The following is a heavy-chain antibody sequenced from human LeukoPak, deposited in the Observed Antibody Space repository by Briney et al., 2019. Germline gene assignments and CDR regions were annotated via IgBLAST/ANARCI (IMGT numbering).Heavy chain of an antibody. CDR2: ISGSGGST. D-gene: IGHD4-17*01. Sequence: GGSLRLSCAASGFTFSSYAMSWVRQAPGKGLEWVSAISGSGGSTHYADSVKGRFTISRDNSKNTLYLQMNSLRADDTAAYYCAKGRAKATVTAGDHWGQGTLATVSS. CDR3: AKGRAKATVTAGDH. V-gene: IGHV3-23*01. J-gene: IGHJ4*02. CDR1: GFTFSSYA.